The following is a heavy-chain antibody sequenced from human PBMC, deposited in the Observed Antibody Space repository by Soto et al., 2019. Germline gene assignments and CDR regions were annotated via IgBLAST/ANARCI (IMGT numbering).Heavy chain of an antibody. D-gene: IGHD1-26*01. CDR2: ISGSGGTT. V-gene: IGHV3-23*01. Sequence: EVPLLESGGGLAQPGGSLRLSCAASGFTFSSYAMSWVRQAPGKGLEWVSGISGSGGTTYYTDSVKGRFTISRDNSKNALYLQMNSLRAEDRAVFYCAGTRVGLTTLRRGLDVWGQGTTVTVS. CDR1: GFTFSSYA. J-gene: IGHJ6*02. CDR3: AGTRVGLTTLRRGLDV.